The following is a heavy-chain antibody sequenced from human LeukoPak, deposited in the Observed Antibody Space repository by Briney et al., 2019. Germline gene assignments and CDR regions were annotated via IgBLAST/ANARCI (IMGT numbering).Heavy chain of an antibody. J-gene: IGHJ4*02. V-gene: IGHV4-59*01. CDR3: ARDQGYYYDY. CDR2: IYNSGTT. D-gene: IGHD6-13*01. CDR1: GGSISSYY. Sequence: SETLSLTCTVSGGSISSYYWSWLRQPPGQGLEWVGYIYNSGTTYYSPSLKSRVTISVDTSKSQFSLKLSSVTAADTAVYYCARDQGYYYDYWGQGTLVTVSS.